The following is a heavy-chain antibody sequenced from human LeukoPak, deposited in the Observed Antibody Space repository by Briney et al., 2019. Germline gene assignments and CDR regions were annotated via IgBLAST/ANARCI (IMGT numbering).Heavy chain of an antibody. CDR1: GFTFSSYW. V-gene: IGHV3-48*04. D-gene: IGHD3-10*01. CDR2: ISSSGSTI. J-gene: IGHJ4*02. CDR3: ARAGITMVRGVISYY. Sequence: GGSLRLSCAASGFTFSSYWMSWVRQAPGKGLEWVSYISSSGSTIYYADSVKGRFTISRDNAKNSLYLQMNSLRAEDTAVYYCARAGITMVRGVISYYWGQGTLVTVSS.